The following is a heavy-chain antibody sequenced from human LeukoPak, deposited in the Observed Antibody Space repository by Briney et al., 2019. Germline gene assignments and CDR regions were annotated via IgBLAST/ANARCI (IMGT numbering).Heavy chain of an antibody. Sequence: TETLSLTCTVSGGSISSYYWSWIRQPPGKGLEWIGYIYYSGSTNYNPSLKSRVTISVDTSKNQFSLKLSSVPAADTAVYYCASVPRGYSYGNPYYYYGMDVWGQGTTVTVS. V-gene: IGHV4-59*01. CDR3: ASVPRGYSYGNPYYYYGMDV. CDR2: IYYSGST. J-gene: IGHJ6*02. D-gene: IGHD5-18*01. CDR1: GGSISSYY.